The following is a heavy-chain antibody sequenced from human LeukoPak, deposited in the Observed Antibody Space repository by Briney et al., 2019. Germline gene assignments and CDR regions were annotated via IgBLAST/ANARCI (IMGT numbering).Heavy chain of an antibody. Sequence: GGSLRLSSAASGFTFSSYRMSWVRQAPGKGLEWVANIKQDGSEKYYVDSVKGRFTISRDNAKNSLYLQMNSLRAEDTAVYYCAREQTVGATTDYWGQGTLVTVSS. J-gene: IGHJ4*02. V-gene: IGHV3-7*01. CDR2: IKQDGSEK. CDR3: AREQTVGATTDY. D-gene: IGHD1-26*01. CDR1: GFTFSSYR.